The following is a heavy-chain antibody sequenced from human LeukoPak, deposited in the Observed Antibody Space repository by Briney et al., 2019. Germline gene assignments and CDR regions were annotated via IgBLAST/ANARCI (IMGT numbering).Heavy chain of an antibody. J-gene: IGHJ4*02. CDR2: ISRSSSSI. CDR3: ARRYGYCSGGSCYGYLDY. Sequence: PGGSLRLSCAASGFTFSSYSMHWVRHAPGKGLEWVSSISRSSSSIYFADSVKGRFTISRDNADNSLYLQVNRLRPADMAMYSCARRYGYCSGGSCYGYLDYWGQGTLVTVSS. CDR1: GFTFSSYS. D-gene: IGHD2-15*01. V-gene: IGHV3-21*01.